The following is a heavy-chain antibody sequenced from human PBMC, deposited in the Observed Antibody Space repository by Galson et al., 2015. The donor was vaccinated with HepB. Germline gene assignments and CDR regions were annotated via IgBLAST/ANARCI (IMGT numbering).Heavy chain of an antibody. D-gene: IGHD2-2*01. CDR2: ITKSGDNT. J-gene: IGHJ3*02. V-gene: IGHV3-23*01. CDR3: TKGGCSSANCEMPFDI. CDR1: GFTFSSYA. Sequence: SLRLSCAASGFTFSSYAMSWVRQAPGKGLEWVSTITKSGDNTYYADSVKGRFTISRDNSKNTLYMQMNSLRADDTAVYYCTKGGCSSANCEMPFDIWGQGTVVIVSS.